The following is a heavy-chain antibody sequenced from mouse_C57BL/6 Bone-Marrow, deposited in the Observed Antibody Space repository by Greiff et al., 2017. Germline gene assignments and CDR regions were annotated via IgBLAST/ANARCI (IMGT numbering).Heavy chain of an antibody. J-gene: IGHJ4*01. CDR3: ARKDYGYDYAMDY. D-gene: IGHD2-2*01. Sequence: VKLVESGPGLVQPSQSLSITCTVSGFSLTSYGVHWVRQSPGKGLEWLGVIWSGGSTDYNAAFISRLSISKDNSKSQVFFKMNSLQADDTAIYYCARKDYGYDYAMDYWGQGTSVTVSS. CDR1: GFSLTSYG. V-gene: IGHV2-2*01. CDR2: IWSGGST.